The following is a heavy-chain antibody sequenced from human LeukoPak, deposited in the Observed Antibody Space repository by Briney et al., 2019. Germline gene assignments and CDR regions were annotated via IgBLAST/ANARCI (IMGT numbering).Heavy chain of an antibody. D-gene: IGHD3-10*01. CDR3: ARVGDRGSVDF. CDR2: IKEDGSEK. Sequence: GGSLRLSCAASGFSFSTYWMNWGRQAPGKGLEWVAIIKEDGSEKYYVDSMEGRFTTSRDNANNSLYLQMSGLRAEDTAVYYCARVGDRGSVDFWGQETLVSVSS. V-gene: IGHV3-7*04. J-gene: IGHJ4*02. CDR1: GFSFSTYW.